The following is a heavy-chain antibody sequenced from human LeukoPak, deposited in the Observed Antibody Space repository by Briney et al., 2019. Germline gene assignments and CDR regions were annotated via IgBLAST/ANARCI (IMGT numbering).Heavy chain of an antibody. Sequence: ASVKVSCKASGGTFTTYAISWVRQAPGQGLEWMGGSIPLLGTPNYAQKFQGRVTITADDSTSTAYMELTSLRSEDTAVYYCAEDSSMVTTRAPYYYYYLDVWGQGTTVTVSS. D-gene: IGHD4-17*01. V-gene: IGHV1-69*13. J-gene: IGHJ6*02. CDR2: SIPLLGTP. CDR1: GGTFTTYA. CDR3: AEDSSMVTTRAPYYYYYLDV.